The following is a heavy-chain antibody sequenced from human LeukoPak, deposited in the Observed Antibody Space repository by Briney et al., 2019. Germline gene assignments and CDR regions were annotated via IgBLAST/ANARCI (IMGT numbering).Heavy chain of an antibody. CDR2: ISSDGATI. Sequence: GGSLRLSCAASGFTFSSYSMNWVRQAPGKGLEWISYISSDGATIYYADSVGGRFTISRDNAKNSLYLQMNNLRAEDTALYYCARGGSPGYYYYMDVWGKGTTVTVSS. J-gene: IGHJ6*03. D-gene: IGHD1-26*01. CDR1: GFTFSSYS. CDR3: ARGGSPGYYYYMDV. V-gene: IGHV3-48*04.